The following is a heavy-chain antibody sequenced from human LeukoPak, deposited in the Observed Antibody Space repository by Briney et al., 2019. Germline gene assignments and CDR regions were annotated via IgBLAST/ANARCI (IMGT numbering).Heavy chain of an antibody. CDR2: TYYSGST. J-gene: IGHJ5*02. V-gene: IGHV4-39*01. CDR3: AGYCSSTSCPNWFDP. Sequence: PSETLSLTCTVSGGSISSSSYYWGWIRQPPGKGLEWIGSTYYSGSTYYNPSLKSRVTISVDTSKNQFSLKLSSVTAADTAVYYCAGYCSSTSCPNWFDPWGQGTLVTVSS. CDR1: GGSISSSSYY. D-gene: IGHD2-2*01.